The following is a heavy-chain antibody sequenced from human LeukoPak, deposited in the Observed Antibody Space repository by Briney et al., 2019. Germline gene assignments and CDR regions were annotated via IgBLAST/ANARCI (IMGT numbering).Heavy chain of an antibody. Sequence: ASVKVSCKASGYTFTSYGISWVRQAPGQGLEWMGWISAYNGNTNYAQKLQGRVTMTTDTSTSTAYMELRSLRSDDTAVYYCARDRGSSSWFPSSYYFDYWGQGTLVTVSS. CDR2: ISAYNGNT. J-gene: IGHJ4*02. CDR1: GYTFTSYG. V-gene: IGHV1-18*01. CDR3: ARDRGSSSWFPSSYYFDY. D-gene: IGHD6-13*01.